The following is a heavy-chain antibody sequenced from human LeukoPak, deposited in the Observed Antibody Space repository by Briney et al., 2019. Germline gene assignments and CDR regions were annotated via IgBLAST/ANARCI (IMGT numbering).Heavy chain of an antibody. D-gene: IGHD3-9*01. CDR2: INHSGST. J-gene: IGHJ5*02. V-gene: IGHV4-34*01. CDR3: ARGPNVLRYFDWLPDGRFDP. CDR1: GGSISSYY. Sequence: SETLSLTCTVSGGSISSYYWSWIRQPPGKGLEWIGEINHSGSTNYNPSLKSRVTISVDTSKNQFSLKLSSVTAADTAVYYCARGPNVLRYFDWLPDGRFDPWGQGTLVTVSS.